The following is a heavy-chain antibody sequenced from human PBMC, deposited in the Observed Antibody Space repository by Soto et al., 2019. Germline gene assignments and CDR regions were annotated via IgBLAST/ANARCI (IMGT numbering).Heavy chain of an antibody. D-gene: IGHD3-10*01. CDR3: ARGNKGPGHYGPGSQGWYGP. Sequence: QVQLVQSGAEVKKPGSSVRVSCKVSGGTIISHAINWLRQAPGHGLEWMGVIIPVTETPNNAEKFQGRVTIAADKATTTVYMELSSLTFDDTAVYFCARGNKGPGHYGPGSQGWYGPWGQGTLVTVSS. CDR2: IIPVTETP. V-gene: IGHV1-69*06. J-gene: IGHJ5*02. CDR1: GGTIISHA.